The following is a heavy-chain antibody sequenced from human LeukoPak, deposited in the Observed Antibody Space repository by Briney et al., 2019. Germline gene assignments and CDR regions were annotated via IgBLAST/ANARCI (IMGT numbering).Heavy chain of an antibody. CDR3: ARDKGAGYFDY. Sequence: PGGSLRLSCAASGFTVSTNYMSWVRQAPGKGLEWVSYISATGGTIYYADSVKGRFTISRDNAKNSLYLQMNSLRAEDTAVYYCARDKGAGYFDYWGQGTLVTVSS. CDR1: GFTVSTNY. V-gene: IGHV3-11*04. J-gene: IGHJ4*02. D-gene: IGHD1-26*01. CDR2: ISATGGTI.